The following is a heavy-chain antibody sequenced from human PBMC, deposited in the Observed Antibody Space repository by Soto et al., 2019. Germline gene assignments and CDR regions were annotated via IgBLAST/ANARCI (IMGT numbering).Heavy chain of an antibody. J-gene: IGHJ3*02. CDR1: GGSISSYY. D-gene: IGHD1-20*01. CDR2: IYYSGST. Sequence: SKTLSLTCTVSGGSISSYYWSWIRQPPGKGLEWIGYIYYSGSTNYNPSLKSRVTISVDTSKNQFSLKLSSVTAADTAVYYCARAGSVNWDAFDIWGQGTMVTVSS. CDR3: ARAGSVNWDAFDI. V-gene: IGHV4-59*01.